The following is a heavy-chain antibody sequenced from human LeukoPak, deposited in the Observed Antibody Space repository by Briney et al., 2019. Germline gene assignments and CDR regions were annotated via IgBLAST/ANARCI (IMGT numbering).Heavy chain of an antibody. CDR2: ISGSGGST. CDR1: GFTFSSYG. Sequence: GGSPRLSCAASGFTFSSYGMSWVRQAPGKGLEWVSAISGSGGSTYYADSVKGRFTISRDNSKNTLYLQMNSLRAEDTAVYYCAKTYYYDSSGYYYSHSFDYWGQGTLVTVSS. V-gene: IGHV3-23*01. J-gene: IGHJ4*02. CDR3: AKTYYYDSSGYYYSHSFDY. D-gene: IGHD3-22*01.